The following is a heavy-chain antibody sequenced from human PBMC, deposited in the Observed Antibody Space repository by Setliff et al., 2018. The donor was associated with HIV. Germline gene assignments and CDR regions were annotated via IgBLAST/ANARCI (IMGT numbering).Heavy chain of an antibody. V-gene: IGHV2-5*02. CDR3: ARIHTGHNFWPYYGVDV. D-gene: IGHD3-3*01. CDR1: GFSLSTSGVA. Sequence: SGPTLVNPTQTLTLTCTFSGFSLSTSGVAVGWIRQPPGKALEWLALIYWDDDKRYSPSLKSRLTITKDTSKNQVVLTMTNMDPEDTATYYCARIHTGHNFWPYYGVDVWGQGTTVTVSS. J-gene: IGHJ6*02. CDR2: IYWDDDK.